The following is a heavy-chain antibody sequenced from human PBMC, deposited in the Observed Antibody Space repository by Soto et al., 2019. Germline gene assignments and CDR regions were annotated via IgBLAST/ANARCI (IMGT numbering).Heavy chain of an antibody. CDR1: GASIITDNW. D-gene: IGHD3-10*01. Sequence: QVQLQESGPGLVKPSGTLSLTCALSGASIITDNWWSWVRQPPGKEMKWIGEIYHSGNTNFNPSVKSRVTISVDTSKNQFSLTVSSVTAADTAIYYCARASASSKLRGVVINWGQGTLVTVSS. V-gene: IGHV4-4*02. J-gene: IGHJ4*02. CDR2: IYHSGNT. CDR3: ARASASSKLRGVVIN.